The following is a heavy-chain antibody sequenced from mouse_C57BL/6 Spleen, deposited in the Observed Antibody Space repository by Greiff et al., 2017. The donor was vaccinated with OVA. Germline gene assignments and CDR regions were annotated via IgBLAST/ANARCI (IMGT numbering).Heavy chain of an antibody. Sequence: LVESGPELVKPGASVKISCKASGYAFSSSWMNWVKQRPGKGLEWIGRIYPGDGDTNYNGKFKGKATLTADKSSSTAYMQLSSLTSEDSAVYFCARDSSGYVPWFAYWGQGTLVTVSA. CDR2: IYPGDGDT. CDR3: ARDSSGYVPWFAY. D-gene: IGHD3-2*02. V-gene: IGHV1-82*01. CDR1: GYAFSSSW. J-gene: IGHJ3*01.